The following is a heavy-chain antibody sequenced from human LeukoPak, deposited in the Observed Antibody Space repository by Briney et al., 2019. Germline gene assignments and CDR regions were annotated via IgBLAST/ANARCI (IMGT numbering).Heavy chain of an antibody. CDR3: AKDGYIAGIYSTNYYYYGMDV. V-gene: IGHV3-30*18. CDR1: GFTFSSYG. D-gene: IGHD5-12*01. Sequence: GGSLRLSCAASGFTFSSYGMHWVRQAPGKGLEWVAVISYDGSNKYYADSVKGRFTISRDNPKNTLYLQMNSLRAEDTAVYYCAKDGYIAGIYSTNYYYYGMDVWGQGTTVTVSS. CDR2: ISYDGSNK. J-gene: IGHJ6*02.